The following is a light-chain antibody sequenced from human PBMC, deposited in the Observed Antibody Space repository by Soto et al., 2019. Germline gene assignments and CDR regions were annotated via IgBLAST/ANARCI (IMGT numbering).Light chain of an antibody. CDR1: SSDIGSYDR. CDR3: CSYAGSNIFAV. Sequence: QSALTQPASVSGSPGQSITISCTGTSSDIGSYDRVSWYQWHPGKAPKLIIYEDYRRPSQISNRFSGYKSGNTASLTISGLQAEDDADYYCCSYAGSNIFAVFGGGTKVTVL. CDR2: EDY. V-gene: IGLV2-23*01. J-gene: IGLJ2*01.